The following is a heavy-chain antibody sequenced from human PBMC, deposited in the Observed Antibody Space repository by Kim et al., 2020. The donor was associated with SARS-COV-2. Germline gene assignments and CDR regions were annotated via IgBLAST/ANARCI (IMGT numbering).Heavy chain of an antibody. CDR2: TSGSGGIT. CDR3: AKDNYGNRGWFDP. Sequence: GGSLRLSCTASGFTFSSYAMSWVRQAPGKGLEWVSGTSGSGGITYYADSVRGRFTISRDNSNNTLYLQMNSLRAEDTAVYYCAKDNYGNRGWFDPWGQGTLVTVSS. V-gene: IGHV3-23*01. J-gene: IGHJ5*02. D-gene: IGHD3-10*01. CDR1: GFTFSSYA.